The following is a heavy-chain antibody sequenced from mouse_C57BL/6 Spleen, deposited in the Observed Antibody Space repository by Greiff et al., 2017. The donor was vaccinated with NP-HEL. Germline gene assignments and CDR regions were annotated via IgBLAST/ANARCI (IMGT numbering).Heavy chain of an antibody. CDR1: GFTFSDYY. Sequence: EVKLVESGGGLVQPGGSLKLSCAASGFTFSDYYMYWVRQTPEKRLEWVAYISNGGGSTYYPDTVKGRFTISRDNAKNTLYLQMSRLKSEDTAMYYCARGCDGSSYGYFDVWGTGTTVTVSS. CDR2: ISNGGGST. CDR3: ARGCDGSSYGYFDV. V-gene: IGHV5-12*01. J-gene: IGHJ1*03. D-gene: IGHD1-1*01.